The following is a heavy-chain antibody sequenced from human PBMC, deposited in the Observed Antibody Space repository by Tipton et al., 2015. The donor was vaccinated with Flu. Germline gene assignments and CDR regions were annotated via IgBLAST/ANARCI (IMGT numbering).Heavy chain of an antibody. J-gene: IGHJ4*02. D-gene: IGHD3-10*01. V-gene: IGHV4-4*07. CDR3: ARGSGSGTFVIFDY. CDR1: GGSISSFY. CDR2: IYTSGNT. Sequence: TLSLTCTVSGGSISSFYWSWIRQPAGKGLEWIGRIYTSGNTNYNPTLKSRVTMSVDTSKNQFSLRLNSVTAAGTAVYYCARGSGSGTFVIFDYWGQGTLVAVSS.